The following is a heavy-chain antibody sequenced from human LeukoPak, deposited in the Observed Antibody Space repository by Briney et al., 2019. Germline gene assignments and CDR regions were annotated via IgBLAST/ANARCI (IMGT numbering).Heavy chain of an antibody. D-gene: IGHD3-3*01. CDR1: GGSISSGSFY. CDR2: IYASG. V-gene: IGHV4-61*09. J-gene: IGHJ4*02. Sequence: PSQTLSLTCTVSGGSISSGSFYWSWIRQPAGKGLEWIGHIYASGTYNPSLKSRVTISVDMSKNQFSLKVSSVTAADTAVYYCARADTVFGPEYWGPGTQVIVSS. CDR3: ARADTVFGPEY.